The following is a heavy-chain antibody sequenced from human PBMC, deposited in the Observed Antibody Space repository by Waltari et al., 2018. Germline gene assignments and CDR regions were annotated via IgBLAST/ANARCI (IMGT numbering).Heavy chain of an antibody. CDR2: IYHSGST. CDR1: GYSISSGYY. CDR3: ARVGTMVTLDY. Sequence: QVQLQESGPGLVKPSETLSLTCAVSGYSISSGYYWGWIRQPPGKGLEWIGSIYHSGSTYYNPSLKSRVTISVDTSKNQFSLKLSSVTAADTAVYYCARVGTMVTLDYWGQGTLVTVSS. V-gene: IGHV4-38-2*01. D-gene: IGHD3-10*01. J-gene: IGHJ4*02.